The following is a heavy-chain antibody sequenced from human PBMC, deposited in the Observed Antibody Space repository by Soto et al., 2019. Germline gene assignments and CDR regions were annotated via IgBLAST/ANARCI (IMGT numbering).Heavy chain of an antibody. Sequence: SETLSLTCTVSGGSISSYYWSWIRQPPGKGLEWIGYIYYSGSTNYNPSLKSRVTISVDTSKNQFSLKLSSVTAADTAAYYCARIAAAGTSVDYWGQGTLVTVSS. J-gene: IGHJ4*02. CDR3: ARIAAAGTSVDY. CDR1: GGSISSYY. CDR2: IYYSGST. D-gene: IGHD6-13*01. V-gene: IGHV4-59*01.